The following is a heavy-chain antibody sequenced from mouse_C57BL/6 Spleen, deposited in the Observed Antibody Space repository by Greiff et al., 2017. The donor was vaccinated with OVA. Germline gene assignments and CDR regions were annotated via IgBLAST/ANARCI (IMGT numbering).Heavy chain of an antibody. V-gene: IGHV1-18*01. CDR3: ARGSYYDYDDASYCDY. D-gene: IGHD2-4*01. J-gene: IGHJ2*01. CDR1: GYTFTDYN. Sequence: EVQLQQSGPELVKPGASVKIPCKASGYTFTDYNMDWVKQSHGKSLEWIGDINPNNGGTIYNQKFKGKATLTVDKSSRTAYMELRSLTSEDTAVYYCARGSYYDYDDASYCDYWGQGTTLTVSS. CDR2: INPNNGGT.